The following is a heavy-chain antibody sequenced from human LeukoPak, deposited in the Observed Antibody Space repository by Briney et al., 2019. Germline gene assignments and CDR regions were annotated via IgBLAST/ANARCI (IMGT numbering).Heavy chain of an antibody. Sequence: PGGSLRLSCAASGFPLSSYAMSRVRQAPGKGLEWVSAISGSGGSTYYADSVKGRFTISRDNSKNTLYLQMNSLRAEDTAVYYCAKFPAVVVPAAMAHFDYWGQGTLVTVSS. CDR3: AKFPAVVVPAAMAHFDY. J-gene: IGHJ4*02. CDR2: ISGSGGST. V-gene: IGHV3-23*01. D-gene: IGHD2-2*01. CDR1: GFPLSSYA.